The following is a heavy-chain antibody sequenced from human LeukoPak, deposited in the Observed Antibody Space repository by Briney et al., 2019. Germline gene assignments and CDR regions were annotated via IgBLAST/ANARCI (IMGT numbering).Heavy chain of an antibody. V-gene: IGHV1-18*01. J-gene: IGHJ4*02. CDR2: ISAYNGNT. CDR3: ARYSSGWYHFDS. D-gene: IGHD6-19*01. Sequence: ASVKVSCKASGYTFTSHGISWVRQAPGQGLEWMGWISAYNGNTNYAQKLQGRVTMTTETSTSTAYMELRSLRSDDTAVYYCARYSSGWYHFDSWGQGTLVTVSS. CDR1: GYTFTSHG.